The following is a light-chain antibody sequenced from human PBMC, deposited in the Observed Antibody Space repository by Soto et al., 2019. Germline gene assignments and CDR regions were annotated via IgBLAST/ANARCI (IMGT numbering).Light chain of an antibody. Sequence: AIRMTQSPSSLSASTGDRVTITCRASQGISSYLAWYQQKPGKAPKLLIYAASTLQSGVPSRFSGSGSWTDFTLTISCLQSEDFATYYCQQYYSYLFTFGPGTKVYIK. V-gene: IGKV1-8*01. CDR3: QQYYSYLFT. CDR1: QGISSY. J-gene: IGKJ3*01. CDR2: AAS.